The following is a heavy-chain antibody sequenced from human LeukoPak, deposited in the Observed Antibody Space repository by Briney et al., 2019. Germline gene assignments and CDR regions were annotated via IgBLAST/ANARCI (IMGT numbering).Heavy chain of an antibody. CDR2: ISSSSSYI. V-gene: IGHV3-21*01. Sequence: GGSLRLSCAASGFTFSSYAMSWVRQAPGKGLEWVSSISSSSSYIYYADSVKGRFTISRDNAKNSLYLQMNSLRAEDTAVYYCARFGIPRGFDYWGQGTLVTVSS. CDR3: ARFGIPRGFDY. J-gene: IGHJ4*02. D-gene: IGHD3-10*01. CDR1: GFTFSSYA.